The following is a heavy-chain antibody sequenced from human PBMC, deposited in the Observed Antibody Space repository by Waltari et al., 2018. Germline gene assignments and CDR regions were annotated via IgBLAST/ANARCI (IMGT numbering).Heavy chain of an antibody. CDR3: ARSGKPLRIAVAGRGWFDP. D-gene: IGHD6-19*01. CDR1: GYTFTSYG. J-gene: IGHJ5*02. CDR2: ISAYNGNT. Sequence: QVQLVQSEAEVKKPGASVKVSCKASGYTFTSYGISWVRQAPGQGLEWMGWISAYNGNTNYAQKLQGRVTMTTDTSTSTAYMELRSLRSDDTAVYYCARSGKPLRIAVAGRGWFDPWGQGTLVTVSS. V-gene: IGHV1-18*01.